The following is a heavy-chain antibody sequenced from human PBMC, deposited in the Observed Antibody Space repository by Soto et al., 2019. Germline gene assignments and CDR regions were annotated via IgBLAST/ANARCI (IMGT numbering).Heavy chain of an antibody. CDR2: ISNTGGST. Sequence: WGSLRLSCSASGCTFSSFALPWVRQAPDKGLPYVSAISNTGGSTYYADAVKGRFTMSRDNSKSTLFLQMRSLSPEDTGVYYRLKAFVSSIRGLSYYYGCDVWGQGTSDAV. J-gene: IGHJ6*01. V-gene: IGHV3-64D*06. CDR1: GCTFSSFA. CDR3: LKAFVSSIRGLSYYYGCDV. D-gene: IGHD3-3*02.